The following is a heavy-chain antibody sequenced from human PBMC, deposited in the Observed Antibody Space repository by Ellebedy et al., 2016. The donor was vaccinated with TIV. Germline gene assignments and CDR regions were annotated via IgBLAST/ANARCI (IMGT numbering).Heavy chain of an antibody. J-gene: IGHJ4*02. CDR2: INPNSGGT. CDR3: ARGARGIAAACHDY. D-gene: IGHD6-13*01. V-gene: IGHV1-2*02. CDR1: GYTFTGYY. Sequence: AASVKVSCKASGYTFTGYYMHWVRQAAGQGLEWMGWINPNSGGTNYAQKFQGRVTMTRDTSISTAYMELSRLRSDDTAVYYCARGARGIAAACHDYWGQGTLVTVSS.